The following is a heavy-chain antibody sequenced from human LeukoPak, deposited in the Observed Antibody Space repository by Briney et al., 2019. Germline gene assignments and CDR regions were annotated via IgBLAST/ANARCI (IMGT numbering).Heavy chain of an antibody. D-gene: IGHD2-2*01. CDR3: ALGDVVVTAALDY. CDR1: GFTFSSYS. CDR2: IYSGGST. V-gene: IGHV3-66*01. Sequence: QPGGSLRLSCAASGFTFSSYSMNWVRRAPGKGLEWVSVIYSGGSTYYADSVKGRFTISRDNSRNTLYLQMNNLRAEDTAVYYCALGDVVVTAALDYWGQGTLVTVSS. J-gene: IGHJ4*02.